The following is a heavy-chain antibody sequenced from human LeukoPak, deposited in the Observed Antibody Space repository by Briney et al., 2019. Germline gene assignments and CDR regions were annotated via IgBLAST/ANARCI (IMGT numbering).Heavy chain of an antibody. CDR3: ARGATWNDVNY. Sequence: HPGGSLRLSCAASGFTFSSYWMHWVRQAPGKGLVWVSRINSDGSSTSYADSVKGRLTISRDNAKNTLYLQMNSLRAEDTAVYYCARGATWNDVNYWGQGTLVTASS. V-gene: IGHV3-74*01. CDR1: GFTFSSYW. D-gene: IGHD1-1*01. CDR2: INSDGSST. J-gene: IGHJ4*02.